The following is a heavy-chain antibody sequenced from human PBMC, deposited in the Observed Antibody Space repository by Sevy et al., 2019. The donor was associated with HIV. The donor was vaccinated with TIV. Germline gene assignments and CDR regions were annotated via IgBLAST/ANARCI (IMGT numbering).Heavy chain of an antibody. D-gene: IGHD1-26*01. CDR1: GGSISSYY. CDR3: ARTGYSGSYFDY. V-gene: IGHV4-59*01. J-gene: IGHJ4*02. Sequence: SETLSLTCTVSGGSISSYYWSWIRQPPGKGLEWIGYIYYSGSTNYNPSLKSRVTLSVDTSKNQFSLKRSSVTAADTAGYYCARTGYSGSYFDYWGQGTLVTVSS. CDR2: IYYSGST.